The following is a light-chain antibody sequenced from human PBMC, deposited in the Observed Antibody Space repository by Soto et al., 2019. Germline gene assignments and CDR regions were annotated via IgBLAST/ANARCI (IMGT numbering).Light chain of an antibody. Sequence: ESLLTRSPATLSLSPGKRAPLYCRASQSVGNNLAWYQQKPGRAPGLLIYEASTRATGIPARFSGSGSGTDFTLTISSLEPEDFAVYYCQQHANWPLTFGGGTKVDVK. V-gene: IGKV3-11*01. J-gene: IGKJ4*01. CDR3: QQHANWPLT. CDR2: EAS. CDR1: QSVGNN.